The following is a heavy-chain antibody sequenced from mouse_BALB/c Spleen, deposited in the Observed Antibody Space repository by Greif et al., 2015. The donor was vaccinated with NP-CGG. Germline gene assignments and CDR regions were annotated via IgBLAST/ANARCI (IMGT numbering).Heavy chain of an antibody. J-gene: IGHJ4*01. CDR2: ISNGGGST. V-gene: IGHV5-12-2*01. Sequence: EVKVVESGGGLVQPGGSLKLSCASSGFTFSSYTMSWVRQTPEKRLEWVAYISNGGGSTYYPDTVKGRFTISRDNAKNTLYLQMSSLKSEDTAMFYCARHKGGNYDYAMDYWGQGTSVTVSS. CDR3: ARHKGGNYDYAMDY. D-gene: IGHD2-1*01. CDR1: GFTFSSYT.